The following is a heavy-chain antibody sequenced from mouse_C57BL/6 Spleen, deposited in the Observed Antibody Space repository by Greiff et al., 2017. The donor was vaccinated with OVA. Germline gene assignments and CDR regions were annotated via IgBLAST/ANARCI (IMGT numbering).Heavy chain of an antibody. Sequence: EVKLMESGGGLVKPGGSLKLSCAASGFTFSDYGMHWVRQAPEKGLEWVAYISSGSSTIYYADTVKGRFTISRDNAKNTLFLQMTSLRSEDTAMYYCATSSGPTRFAYWGQGTLVTVSA. CDR1: GFTFSDYG. CDR2: ISSGSSTI. J-gene: IGHJ3*01. V-gene: IGHV5-17*01. D-gene: IGHD3-2*02. CDR3: ATSSGPTRFAY.